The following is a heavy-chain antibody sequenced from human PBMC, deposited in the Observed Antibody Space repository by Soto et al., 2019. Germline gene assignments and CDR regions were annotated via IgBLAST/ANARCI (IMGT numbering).Heavy chain of an antibody. Sequence: NPSETLSPTCTVYGGAVSRGTYYWSWIRQPPWKGLEWIGHIYFTGSTKYNPSHKSRVTMSHDTYRNQFAQKLSSGTAVVTAVHSSALGTRTVHWYAPWGLEXLGTVSS. V-gene: IGHV4-61*01. D-gene: IGHD4-4*01. CDR1: GGAVSRGTYY. CDR3: ALGTRTVHWYAP. J-gene: IGHJ5*02. CDR2: IYFTGST.